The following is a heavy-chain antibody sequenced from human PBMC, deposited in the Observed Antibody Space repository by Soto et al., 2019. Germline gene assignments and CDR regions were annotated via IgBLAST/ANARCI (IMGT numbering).Heavy chain of an antibody. CDR1: GYTFTSYD. CDR2: MKPNSVNT. Sequence: ASVKVSCKASGYTFTSYDINWVRQATGQGLEWKGRMKPNSVNTGYAQKFQGRVTMTRNTSISTAYMELSSLSSEDTAVYYCARVLSWASYYDFWSGYYNYYYYGMDVWGQGTTVTVSS. D-gene: IGHD3-3*01. CDR3: ARVLSWASYYDFWSGYYNYYYYGMDV. V-gene: IGHV1-8*01. J-gene: IGHJ6*02.